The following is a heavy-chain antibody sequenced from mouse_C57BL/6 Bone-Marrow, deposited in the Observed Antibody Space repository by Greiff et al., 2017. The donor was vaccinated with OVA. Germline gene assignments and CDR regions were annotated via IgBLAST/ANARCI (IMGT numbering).Heavy chain of an antibody. Sequence: EVKLMESGPELVKPGASVKMSCKASGYTFTDYNMHWVKQSHGKSLEWIGYINPNNGGTSYNQKFKGKATLTVNKSSSTAYMELRSLTSEDSAVYYCAREVLRPHYFDYWGQGTTLTVSS. CDR3: AREVLRPHYFDY. CDR1: GYTFTDYN. V-gene: IGHV1-22*01. J-gene: IGHJ2*01. CDR2: INPNNGGT. D-gene: IGHD1-2*01.